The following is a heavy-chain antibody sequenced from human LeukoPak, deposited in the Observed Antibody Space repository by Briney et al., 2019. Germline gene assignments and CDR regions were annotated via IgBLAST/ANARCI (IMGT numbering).Heavy chain of an antibody. D-gene: IGHD3-10*01. CDR3: AKDRGGSGGFDY. J-gene: IGHJ4*02. CDR2: ISYDGSNK. CDR1: GFTFSSYG. V-gene: IGHV3-30*18. Sequence: GGSLRLSCAASGFTFSSYGMHWVRQAPGKGLEWVAVISYDGSNKYYADSVKGRFTISRDNSKNTLYLQMNSLRAEDTAVYYCAKDRGGSGGFDYWGQGTLVTASS.